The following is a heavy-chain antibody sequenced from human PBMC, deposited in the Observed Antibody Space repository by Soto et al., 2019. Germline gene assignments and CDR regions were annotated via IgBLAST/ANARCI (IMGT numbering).Heavy chain of an antibody. J-gene: IGHJ6*04. CDR3: ARPPLSVRGFPTCMDV. CDR2: IYPGDSDT. CDR1: GYSFTSYW. Sequence: GESLKISCKGSGYSFTSYWIGWVRQMPGKGLEWMGIIYPGDSDTRYSPSFQGQVTISAEKSISTAYLQWSSLKASDTAMYYCARPPLSVRGFPTCMDVWGKGTTVTVPS. D-gene: IGHD3-10*01. V-gene: IGHV5-51*01.